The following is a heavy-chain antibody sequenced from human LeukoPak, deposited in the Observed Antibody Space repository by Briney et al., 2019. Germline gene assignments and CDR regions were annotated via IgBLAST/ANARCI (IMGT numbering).Heavy chain of an antibody. D-gene: IGHD2-15*01. CDR2: ISGSGGST. V-gene: IGHV3-23*01. CDR1: EFTFSSYG. Sequence: GGCLRLSCAASEFTFSSYGMSWVRQAPGKGLEWVSSISGSGGSTQYADSVQGRFTISRDNSKNTLYLQMNSLRAEDTAVYYCAKGRLARPFVAPDVWGQGTTVTVSS. CDR3: AKGRLARPFVAPDV. J-gene: IGHJ6*02.